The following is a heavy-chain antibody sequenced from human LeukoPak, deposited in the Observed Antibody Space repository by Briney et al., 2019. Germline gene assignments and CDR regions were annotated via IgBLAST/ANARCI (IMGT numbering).Heavy chain of an antibody. Sequence: SVKVSCKASGGTFSSYAISWVRQAPGQGLEWMGGIIPIFGTANYAQKFQGRVTITADESTSTAYMELSSLRSEDTAVYYCARGERWLRWGRGRPDAFDIWGQGTMVTVSS. CDR3: ARGERWLRWGRGRPDAFDI. CDR1: GGTFSSYA. V-gene: IGHV1-69*13. CDR2: IIPIFGTA. D-gene: IGHD5-24*01. J-gene: IGHJ3*02.